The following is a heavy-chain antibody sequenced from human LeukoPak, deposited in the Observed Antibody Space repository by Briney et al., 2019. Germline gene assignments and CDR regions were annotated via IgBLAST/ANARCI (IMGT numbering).Heavy chain of an antibody. CDR2: ISLDGSNK. Sequence: PGRSLRLSCAASGFTFNTFGMHWVRQAPGKGLEWVALISLDGSNKDYAESVKGCFTISRDNSKNTLYVEMTSLRADDTAVYYCARDLRKGRYFVYWGQGTLVTVSS. CDR1: GFTFNTFG. D-gene: IGHD3-10*01. J-gene: IGHJ4*02. V-gene: IGHV3-30*03. CDR3: ARDLRKGRYFVY.